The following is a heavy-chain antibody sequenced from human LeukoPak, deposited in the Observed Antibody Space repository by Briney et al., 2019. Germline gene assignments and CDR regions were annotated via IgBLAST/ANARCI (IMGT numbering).Heavy chain of an antibody. V-gene: IGHV3-23*01. J-gene: IGHJ4*02. D-gene: IGHD3-22*01. CDR1: GFTFSNYA. CDR2: ISRSGDSA. Sequence: GGSLRLSCAASGFTFSNYAMSWVRQAPGKGLEWVSVISRSGDSAYYADSVEGRFTISRDNSKNTLYLQMNSLRAEDTAVYYCAKDHSTGYYYFDYWGQGTLVTVSS. CDR3: AKDHSTGYYYFDY.